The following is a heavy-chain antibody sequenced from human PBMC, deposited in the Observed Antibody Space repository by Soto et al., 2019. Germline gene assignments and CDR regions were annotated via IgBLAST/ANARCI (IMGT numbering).Heavy chain of an antibody. CDR2: IYYSGST. CDR3: ARRDKVIVGATPGYYYYGMDV. Sequence: SETLSLTCTVSGGSISSSSYYWGWIRQPPGKGLEWFGSIYYSGSTYYNPSLKSRVTISVDTSKNQFSPKLSSVTAADTAVYYCARRDKVIVGATPGYYYYGMDVWGQGTTVTVSS. CDR1: GGSISSSSYY. J-gene: IGHJ6*02. V-gene: IGHV4-39*01. D-gene: IGHD1-26*01.